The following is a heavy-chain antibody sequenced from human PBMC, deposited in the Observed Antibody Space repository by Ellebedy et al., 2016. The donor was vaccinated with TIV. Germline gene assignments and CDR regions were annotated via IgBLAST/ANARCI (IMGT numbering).Heavy chain of an antibody. J-gene: IGHJ4*02. V-gene: IGHV3-53*01. CDR3: ASRTRGDYPYFDF. Sequence: GGSLRLFCAASGFSVSRQYMSWVRQAPGKGLEWVSLIYSGGTTYYADSVKGRFTISRDNSKNTLYLQMNSLRAEDTALYYCASRTRGDYPYFDFWGQGTLVTVSS. D-gene: IGHD4-17*01. CDR1: GFSVSRQY. CDR2: IYSGGTT.